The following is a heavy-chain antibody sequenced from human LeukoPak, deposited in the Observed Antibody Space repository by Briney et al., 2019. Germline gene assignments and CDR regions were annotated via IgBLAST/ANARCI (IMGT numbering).Heavy chain of an antibody. D-gene: IGHD2-2*02. CDR3: ARHGIDCSSTSCYTVMDC. CDR2: IYYSGST. CDR1: GGSISSYY. Sequence: SETLSLTCTVSGGSISSYYWSWIRQPPGKGLEWIGYIYYSGSTNYNPSLKSRVTISVDTSKNQFSLKLSSVTAADTAVYYCARHGIDCSSTSCYTVMDCWGQGTLVTVSS. V-gene: IGHV4-59*08. J-gene: IGHJ4*02.